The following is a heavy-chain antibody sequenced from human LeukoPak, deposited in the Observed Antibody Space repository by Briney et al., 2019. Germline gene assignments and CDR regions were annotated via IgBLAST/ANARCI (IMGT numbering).Heavy chain of an antibody. D-gene: IGHD3-22*01. J-gene: IGHJ4*02. CDR1: GFTVSNNY. CDR3: ARDSPTYYYDSSGYRHFDY. Sequence: GGSLRLSCAASGFTVSNNYMSWVRQAPGKGLEWVSSISSSSSYIYYADSVKGRFTISRDNAKNSLYLQMNSLRAEDTAVYYCARDSPTYYYDSSGYRHFDYWGQGTLVTVSS. V-gene: IGHV3-21*01. CDR2: ISSSSSYI.